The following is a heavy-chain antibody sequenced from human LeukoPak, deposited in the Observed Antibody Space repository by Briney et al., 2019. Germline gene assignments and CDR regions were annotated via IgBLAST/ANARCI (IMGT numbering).Heavy chain of an antibody. Sequence: GGSLRLSCAASGFTFNTCGMHWVRQAPGRGLEWVAFINDGGNKKDYADSVKGRLTISRDTSKNTLYLQMNSLRVEDTAVYYCAREVAGTYAFDYWGQGTLVTVSS. CDR2: INDGGNKK. V-gene: IGHV3-30*02. J-gene: IGHJ4*02. CDR1: GFTFNTCG. CDR3: AREVAGTYAFDY. D-gene: IGHD6-19*01.